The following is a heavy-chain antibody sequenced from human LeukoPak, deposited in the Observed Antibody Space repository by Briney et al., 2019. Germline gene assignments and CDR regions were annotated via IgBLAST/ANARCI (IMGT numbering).Heavy chain of an antibody. CDR1: GGSISSYY. V-gene: IGHV4-59*08. CDR3: ARHEKYSGYDYYFGY. D-gene: IGHD5-12*01. J-gene: IGHJ4*02. Sequence: SETLSLTCTVSGGSISSYYWSWIRQPPGKGLEWIGYTYYSGSTNYNPSLRSRVTISVDTSKNQFSLKLSSVTAADTAVYYCARHEKYSGYDYYFGYWGQGTLVTVSS. CDR2: TYYSGST.